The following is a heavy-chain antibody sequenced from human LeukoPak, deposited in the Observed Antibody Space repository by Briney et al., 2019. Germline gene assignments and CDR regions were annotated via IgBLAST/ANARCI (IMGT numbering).Heavy chain of an antibody. Sequence: GGSLRLSCAASGFTFSSYAMHWVRQAPGKGLEWVAVISYDGSNKYYADSVKGRFTISRDNSKNTLYLQMNSLRAEDTAIYYCARGRLITGTTKLDYWGQGTLVTVSS. CDR1: GFTFSSYA. CDR2: ISYDGSNK. J-gene: IGHJ4*02. D-gene: IGHD1-7*01. CDR3: ARGRLITGTTKLDY. V-gene: IGHV3-30-3*01.